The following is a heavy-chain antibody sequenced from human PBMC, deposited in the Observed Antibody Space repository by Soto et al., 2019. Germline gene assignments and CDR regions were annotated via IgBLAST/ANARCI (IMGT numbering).Heavy chain of an antibody. D-gene: IGHD3-9*01. CDR2: IYYSGST. Sequence: SETLSLTCTVSGGPISSSSYYWGWIRQPPGKGLEWIGSIYYSGSTYYNPSLKSRVTISVDTSKNQFSLKLSSVTAADTAVYYCARDGEYSDILTGYRYASGFDYWGQGTLVTVSS. J-gene: IGHJ4*02. CDR3: ARDGEYSDILTGYRYASGFDY. V-gene: IGHV4-39*07. CDR1: GGPISSSSYY.